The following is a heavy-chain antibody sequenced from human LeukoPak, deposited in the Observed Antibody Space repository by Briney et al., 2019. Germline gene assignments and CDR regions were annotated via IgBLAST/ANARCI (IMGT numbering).Heavy chain of an antibody. CDR1: GFTFSSYE. Sequence: GGSLRLSCAASGFTFSSYEMNWVRQAPGKGLEWVSYISSSGSTKYYADSVKGRFTISRDNAKDSLYLQMNSLRAEDTAVYYCAREAFGSGAPLDYWGQGTLVTVSS. CDR2: ISSSGSTK. J-gene: IGHJ4*02. D-gene: IGHD3-10*01. V-gene: IGHV3-48*03. CDR3: AREAFGSGAPLDY.